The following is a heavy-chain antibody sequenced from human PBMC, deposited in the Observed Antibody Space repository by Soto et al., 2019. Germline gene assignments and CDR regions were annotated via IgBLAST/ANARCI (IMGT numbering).Heavy chain of an antibody. CDR3: ARLYGASVNYFDH. V-gene: IGHV4-34*09. J-gene: IGHJ4*02. CDR2: INHSGST. D-gene: IGHD4-17*01. Sequence: RIRKPPGKGLEWIGEINHSGSTNYNPSLKSRVTISVDTSKNQFSLNLNSVTAADTAVYYCARLYGASVNYFDHWGPGTLVSVPQ.